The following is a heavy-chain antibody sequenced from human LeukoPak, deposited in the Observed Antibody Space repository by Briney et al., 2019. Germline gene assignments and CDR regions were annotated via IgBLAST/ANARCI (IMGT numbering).Heavy chain of an antibody. V-gene: IGHV4-34*01. Sequence: SETLSLTCAVYGGSFSGYYWSWIRQPPGKGLEWIGEINHSGSTNYNPSLKSRVTISVDTSKNQFSMQLSSVTAADTAVYHCARWWGFDPWGQGTLVTVSS. CDR3: ARWWGFDP. CDR1: GGSFSGYY. D-gene: IGHD2-15*01. J-gene: IGHJ5*02. CDR2: INHSGST.